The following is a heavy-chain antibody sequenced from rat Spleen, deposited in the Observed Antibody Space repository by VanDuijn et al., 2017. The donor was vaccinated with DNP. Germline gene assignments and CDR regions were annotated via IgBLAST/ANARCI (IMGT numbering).Heavy chain of an antibody. Sequence: EVQLQESGPGLVKPSQSLSLTCSVTGYSITSNFRWSWIRKFPGNTLEWMGYINSAGSTDYNPSLKSRISITRDTSKNQFFLQMNFVITEDTATYYCAVQLGVFDYWGQGVMVTVSS. J-gene: IGHJ2*01. D-gene: IGHD5-1*01. CDR1: GYSITSNFR. CDR2: INSAGST. CDR3: AVQLGVFDY. V-gene: IGHV3-3*01.